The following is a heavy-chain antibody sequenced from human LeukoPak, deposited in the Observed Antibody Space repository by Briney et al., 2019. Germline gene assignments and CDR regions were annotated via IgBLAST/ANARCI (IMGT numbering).Heavy chain of an antibody. CDR1: GYTFTSYA. CDR3: ARDRDYGDHRYFDY. D-gene: IGHD4-17*01. V-gene: IGHV1-18*01. Sequence: ASVKVSCKASGYTFTSYAISWVRQAPGQGPEWMGWISGYNGNTNYPQRLQGRVTMTTDTSTSIAYMELRSLRSEDTAVYYCARDRDYGDHRYFDYWGQGTLVTVSS. CDR2: ISGYNGNT. J-gene: IGHJ4*02.